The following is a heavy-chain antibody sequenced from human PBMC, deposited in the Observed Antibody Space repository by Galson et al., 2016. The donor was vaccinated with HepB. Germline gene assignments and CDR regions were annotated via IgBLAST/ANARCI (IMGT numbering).Heavy chain of an antibody. D-gene: IGHD6-19*01. Sequence: SLRLSCAASGFTFGDYGMHWVRQAPGKGPEWVGVVSFNGKVQYYADPVKGRFTISRDNSKNTLYLQMDSLRVEDTALYYCAKEPQKYSSGWYYYNWGQGALVTVSS. J-gene: IGHJ4*02. V-gene: IGHV3-30*18. CDR3: AKEPQKYSSGWYYYN. CDR2: VSFNGKVQ. CDR1: GFTFGDYG.